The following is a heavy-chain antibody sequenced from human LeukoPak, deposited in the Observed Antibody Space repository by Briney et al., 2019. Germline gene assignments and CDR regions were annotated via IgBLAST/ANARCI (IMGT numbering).Heavy chain of an antibody. D-gene: IGHD3-3*01. CDR2: IYYSGST. CDR3: ASLYYDFWSGYDWYFDL. Sequence: SETLSLTCTVSGGSISSYYWSWIRQPPGKGLEWIGYIYYSGSTNYNPSLKSRVTISVDTSKNQFSLKLSSVTAADTAVYYCASLYYDFWSGYDWYFDLWGRGTLVTVSS. J-gene: IGHJ2*01. CDR1: GGSISSYY. V-gene: IGHV4-59*01.